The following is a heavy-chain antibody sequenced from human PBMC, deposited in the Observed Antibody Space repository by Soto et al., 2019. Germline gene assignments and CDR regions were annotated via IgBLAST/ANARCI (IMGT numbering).Heavy chain of an antibody. V-gene: IGHV3-33*01. CDR3: ARDGVGSTAYFAYFDY. J-gene: IGHJ4*02. CDR2: VRYDGSNT. D-gene: IGHD1-26*01. CDR1: AFIFTGYG. Sequence: QVQLVESGGGVVQPGRSLRLSCAASAFIFTGYGMHWVRQAPGKGLAWVAVVRYDGSNTYYADSVKGRFIISRDNPKNTLYLQMNSLRAEDTAVYYCARDGVGSTAYFAYFDYWGQGTLVTVSS.